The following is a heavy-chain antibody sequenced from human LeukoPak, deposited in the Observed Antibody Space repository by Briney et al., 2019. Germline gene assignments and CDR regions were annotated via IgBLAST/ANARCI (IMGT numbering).Heavy chain of an antibody. CDR2: ISSSGSTI. D-gene: IGHD6-25*01. J-gene: IGHJ5*02. CDR3: ARHPQYSSARFDR. CDR1: GFTFSDYY. Sequence: PGGSLRLSCAASGFTFSDYYMSWIRQAPGKGLEWVSYISSSGSTIYYADSVKGRFTISRDNAKNSLYLQMNSLRAEDTAVYYCARHPQYSSARFDRWGQGALVTVSS. V-gene: IGHV3-11*01.